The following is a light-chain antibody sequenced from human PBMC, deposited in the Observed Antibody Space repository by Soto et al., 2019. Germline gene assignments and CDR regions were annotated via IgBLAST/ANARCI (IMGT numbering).Light chain of an antibody. CDR2: GAS. CDR3: QQDGSSPWA. V-gene: IGKV3-20*01. Sequence: ESVFTQSPGTLSLSPGERATLSFRASQSVSSSYLAWYQQKPGQAPRLLIYGASSRATGIPDRFSGSGSGTDFTLTISRLEAEDFAVYYCQQDGSSPWAFGQGTKVDIK. CDR1: QSVSSSY. J-gene: IGKJ1*01.